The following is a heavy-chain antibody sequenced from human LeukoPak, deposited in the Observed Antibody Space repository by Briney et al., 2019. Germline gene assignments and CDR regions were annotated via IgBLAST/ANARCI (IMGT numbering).Heavy chain of an antibody. J-gene: IGHJ6*02. CDR2: INHSGSA. CDR3: ARGYYDFWIDYYTYYYYGMDV. V-gene: IGHV4-34*01. CDR1: GGSFSGYY. Sequence: SETLSLTCAVYGGSFSGYYWSWIRQPPGKGLEWIGEINHSGSANYNPSLKSRVTISVDTSKNQFSLKLSSVTAADTAVYYCARGYYDFWIDYYTYYYYGMDVWGQGTTVTVSS. D-gene: IGHD3-3*01.